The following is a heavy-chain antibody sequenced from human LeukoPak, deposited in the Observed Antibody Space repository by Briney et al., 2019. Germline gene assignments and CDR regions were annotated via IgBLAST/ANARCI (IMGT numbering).Heavy chain of an antibody. J-gene: IGHJ6*03. CDR3: ARGVGEWELGYYYMDV. D-gene: IGHD1-26*01. V-gene: IGHV1-8*03. CDR1: GYTFTSYD. CDR2: MNPNSGNT. Sequence: ASVKVSCKASGYTFTSYDINWVRQATGQGLEWMGWMNPNSGNTGYAQKLQGRVTITRNTSISTAYMELSSLRSEDTAVYYCARGVGEWELGYYYMDVWGKGTTVTVSS.